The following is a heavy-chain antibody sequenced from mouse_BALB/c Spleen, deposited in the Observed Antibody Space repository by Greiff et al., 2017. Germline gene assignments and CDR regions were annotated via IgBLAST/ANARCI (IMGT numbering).Heavy chain of an antibody. CDR2: INPSSGYT. CDR3: TIGLQRGPYYFDY. D-gene: IGHD3-1*01. Sequence: QVQLKESAAELARPGASVKMSCKASGYTFTSYTMHWVKQRPGQGLEWIGYINPSSGYTEYNQKFKDKTTLTADKSSSTAYMQLSSLTSEDSAVYYCTIGLQRGPYYFDYWGQGTTLTVSS. J-gene: IGHJ2*01. CDR1: GYTFTSYT. V-gene: IGHV1-4*02.